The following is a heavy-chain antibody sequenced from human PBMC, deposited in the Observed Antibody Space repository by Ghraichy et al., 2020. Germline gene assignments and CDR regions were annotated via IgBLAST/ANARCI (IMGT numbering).Heavy chain of an antibody. CDR1: GFTFSSYW. J-gene: IGHJ6*02. CDR2: IKQDGSEK. D-gene: IGHD4-23*01. V-gene: IGHV3-7*03. CDR3: ARDRPAGYGGKSSLYGMDV. Sequence: GGSLRLSCAASGFTFSSYWMSWVRQAPGKGLEWVANIKQDGSEKYYVDSVKGRFTISRDNAKNSLYLQMNSLRAEDTAVYYCARDRPAGYGGKSSLYGMDVWGQGTTVTVSS.